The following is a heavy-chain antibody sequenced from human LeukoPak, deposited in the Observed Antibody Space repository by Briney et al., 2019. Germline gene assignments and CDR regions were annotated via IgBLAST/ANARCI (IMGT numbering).Heavy chain of an antibody. Sequence: PGGSLRLSCAASGFTFSSYAMSWVRQAPGKGLEWVSSISSSSSYIYYADSVKGRFTISRDNAKNSLYLQMNSLRAEDTAVYYCARDDQMAGDYWGQGTLVTVSS. CDR1: GFTFSSYA. D-gene: IGHD6-19*01. CDR2: ISSSSSYI. V-gene: IGHV3-21*01. J-gene: IGHJ4*02. CDR3: ARDDQMAGDY.